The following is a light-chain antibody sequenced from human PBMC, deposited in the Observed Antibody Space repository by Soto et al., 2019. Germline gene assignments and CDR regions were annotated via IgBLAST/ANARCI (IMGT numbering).Light chain of an antibody. V-gene: IGKV3-11*01. J-gene: IGKJ1*01. CDR2: DAS. CDR1: PSVSSS. CDR3: QQRSNWPWT. Sequence: EIVLTQSPATLSLSPGERATLSCRASPSVSSSLAWYQQKAGQAPRLLIYDASNRATGIPARFSGSGSGTDFTLTIRSLEPEDFAVYYCQQRSNWPWTFGQGTKVEIK.